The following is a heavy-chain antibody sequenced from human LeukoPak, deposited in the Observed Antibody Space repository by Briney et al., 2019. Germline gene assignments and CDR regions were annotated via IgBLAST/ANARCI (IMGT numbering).Heavy chain of an antibody. CDR3: ASAPSSSDWWYFDY. Sequence: PSETLSLTCTVSGGSISSSSYYWGWIRQPPGKGLEWIGSIYYSGSTYSNPSLKSRVTISVGTSKNQFSLKLSSVTAADTAVYYCASAPSSSDWWYFDYWGQGTLVTVSS. J-gene: IGHJ4*02. V-gene: IGHV4-39*01. CDR1: GGSISSSSYY. CDR2: IYYSGST. D-gene: IGHD6-19*01.